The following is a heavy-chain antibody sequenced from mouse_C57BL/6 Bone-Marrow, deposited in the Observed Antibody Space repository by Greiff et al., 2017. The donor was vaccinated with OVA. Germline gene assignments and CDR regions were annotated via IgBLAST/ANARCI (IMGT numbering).Heavy chain of an antibody. CDR1: EYEFPSHD. V-gene: IGHV5-2*01. D-gene: IGHD1-1*01. Sequence: EVQGVESGGGLVQPGESLKLSCESNEYEFPSHDMSWVRKTPEKRLELVAAINSDGGSTYYPDTMERRFIISRDNTKKTLYLQMSSLRSEDTALYYCARHWDYYYGSRGFDVWGTGTTVTVSS. J-gene: IGHJ1*03. CDR3: ARHWDYYYGSRGFDV. CDR2: INSDGGST.